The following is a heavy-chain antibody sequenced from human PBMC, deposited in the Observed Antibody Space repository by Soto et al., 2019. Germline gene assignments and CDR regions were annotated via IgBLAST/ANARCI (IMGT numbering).Heavy chain of an antibody. V-gene: IGHV4-31*03. CDR2: IYNDGGT. CDR3: ARGFDLYNPWSGYLGEGLSLPYGMDV. J-gene: IGHJ6*02. CDR1: GGSISSGTYF. D-gene: IGHD3-3*01. Sequence: KTSETLSLTCTVSGGSISSGTYFWSWIRQHPGKGLEWIGYIYNDGGTLYNPSLKSRLTMSLEASKNQFSLTLISVTAADTAVYYCARGFDLYNPWSGYLGEGLSLPYGMDVWGQGSMVTVSS.